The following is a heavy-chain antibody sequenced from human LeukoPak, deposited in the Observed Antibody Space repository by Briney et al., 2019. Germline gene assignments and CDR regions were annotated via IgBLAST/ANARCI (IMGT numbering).Heavy chain of an antibody. D-gene: IGHD3-10*01. CDR2: INPTSGGT. CDR1: AYTFTNYF. CDR3: MTPPVNGSVT. V-gene: IGHV1-2*06. J-gene: IGHJ4*02. Sequence: ASVKVSCKASAYTFTNYFIHWVRQAPGQGLEWMGRINPTSGGTNLAQKFQGRVSMSTDTSITTGYMELSRLTSDDTAVYYCMTPPVNGSVTWGQGTLVTVSS.